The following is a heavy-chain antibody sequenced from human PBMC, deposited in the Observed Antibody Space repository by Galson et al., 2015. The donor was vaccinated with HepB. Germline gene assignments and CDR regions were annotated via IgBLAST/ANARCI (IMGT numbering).Heavy chain of an antibody. J-gene: IGHJ6*02. Sequence: SVKVSCKASGYTFTSYGISWVRQAPGQGLEWMGWISAYNGNTNYAQKLQGRVTMTTDTSTSTAYMELRSLRSDDTAVYYCAREMIVVVPAAIGSRTGYYYGMDVWGQGTTVTVSS. D-gene: IGHD2-2*01. CDR2: ISAYNGNT. V-gene: IGHV1-18*04. CDR1: GYTFTSYG. CDR3: AREMIVVVPAAIGSRTGYYYGMDV.